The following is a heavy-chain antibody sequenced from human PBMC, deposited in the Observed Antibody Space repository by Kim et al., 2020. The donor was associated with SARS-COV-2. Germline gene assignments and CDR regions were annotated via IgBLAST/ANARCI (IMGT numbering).Heavy chain of an antibody. D-gene: IGHD3-10*01. Sequence: GGSLRLSCEASGFAFSGYAMSWVRRAPGKGLEWVSAISGSSRDTKYADSVRGRFTISRDNSKNTLFLQMDSLRVDDTAVYYCARDVRYGTGGGVLDSWG. V-gene: IGHV3-23*01. CDR3: ARDVRYGTGGGVLDS. CDR1: GFAFSGYA. J-gene: IGHJ6*01. CDR2: ISGSSRDT.